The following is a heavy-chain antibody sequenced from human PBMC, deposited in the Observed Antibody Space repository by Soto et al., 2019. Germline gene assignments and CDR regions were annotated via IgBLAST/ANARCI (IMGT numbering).Heavy chain of an antibody. V-gene: IGHV4-59*01. D-gene: IGHD4-4*01. CDR2: IYYSGST. Sequence: PSETLSLTCTVSGGSISSYYWSWIRQPPGKGLEWIGYIYYSGSTNYNPSLKSRVTISVDTSKNQFSLKLSSVTAADTAVYYCARVGHSNSYYYYGMDVWGQGTTVTVSS. J-gene: IGHJ6*02. CDR1: GGSISSYY. CDR3: ARVGHSNSYYYYGMDV.